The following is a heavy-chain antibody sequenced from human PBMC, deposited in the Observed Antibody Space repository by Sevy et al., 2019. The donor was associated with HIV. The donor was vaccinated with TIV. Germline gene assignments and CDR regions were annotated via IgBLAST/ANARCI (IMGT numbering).Heavy chain of an antibody. CDR2: ISGSGTRT. CDR3: AKGGGGHYDPDEIGYYFYYYNMDV. Sequence: GGSLRLSCAVSGFSFDSYGMTWVRQAPGKGLEWVSGISGSGTRTYYADSVKGRFSISRDNSKNRLYLQMNSLRSEETVICYCAKGGGGHYDPDEIGYYFYYYNMDVWGKGTTVTVSS. CDR1: GFSFDSYG. D-gene: IGHD3-22*01. J-gene: IGHJ6*03. V-gene: IGHV3-23*01.